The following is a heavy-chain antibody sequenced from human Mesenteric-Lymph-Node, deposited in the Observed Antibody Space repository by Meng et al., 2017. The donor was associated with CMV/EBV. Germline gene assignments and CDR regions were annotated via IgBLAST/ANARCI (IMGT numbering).Heavy chain of an antibody. D-gene: IGHD3-16*02. Sequence: LSCAASGFAGRDTYMGWVRQAPGRGLEWVSSISSGGSTYYADSVTGRFTISRDNSMNTLYLQMNSLRVEDTAVYYCARDPSLGSGDYWGQGTLVTVSS. CDR2: ISSGGST. CDR3: ARDPSLGSGDY. J-gene: IGHJ4*02. V-gene: IGHV3-53*01. CDR1: GFAGRDTY.